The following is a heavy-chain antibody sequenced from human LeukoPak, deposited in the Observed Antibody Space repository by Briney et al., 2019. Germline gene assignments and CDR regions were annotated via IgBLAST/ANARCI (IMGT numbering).Heavy chain of an antibody. Sequence: GGSLRLSCAASGFTFSSYGMSWVRQDPGKGLEWVSAISGSGGSTYYADSVKGRFTISRDNSKNTLYLQMNSLRAEDTAVYYCARGVDTAMVSSYYYMDVWGKGTTVTVSS. V-gene: IGHV3-23*01. D-gene: IGHD5-18*01. CDR3: ARGVDTAMVSSYYYMDV. CDR1: GFTFSSYG. J-gene: IGHJ6*03. CDR2: ISGSGGST.